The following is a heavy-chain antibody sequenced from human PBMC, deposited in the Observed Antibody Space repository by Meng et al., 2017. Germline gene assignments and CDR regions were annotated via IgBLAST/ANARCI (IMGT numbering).Heavy chain of an antibody. J-gene: IGHJ6*02. Sequence: GESLKISCAASGFTFSSYSMNWVRQAPGKGLEWVSSISSSGSTIYYADSVKGRFTISRDNAKNSLYLQMNSLRAEDTAVYYCARSTISGSYYYYGMDVWGQGTTVTVSS. CDR2: ISSSGSTI. V-gene: IGHV3-48*04. CDR3: ARSTISGSYYYYGMDV. D-gene: IGHD3-3*01. CDR1: GFTFSSYS.